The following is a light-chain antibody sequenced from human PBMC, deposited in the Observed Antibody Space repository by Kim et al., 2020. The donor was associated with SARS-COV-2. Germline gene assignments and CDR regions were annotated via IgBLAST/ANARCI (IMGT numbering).Light chain of an antibody. J-gene: IGLJ2*01. CDR1: GSAVGGYSH. CDR2: DVT. CDR3: SSYTSTNTLV. Sequence: GPSFPLACTGSGSAVGGYSHVSWHQQYPGKAPKIMIYDVTKRPSGVSNRFSGSKSGNTASLTISGLQAEDEADYYCSSYTSTNTLVFGGGTQLTVL. V-gene: IGLV2-14*04.